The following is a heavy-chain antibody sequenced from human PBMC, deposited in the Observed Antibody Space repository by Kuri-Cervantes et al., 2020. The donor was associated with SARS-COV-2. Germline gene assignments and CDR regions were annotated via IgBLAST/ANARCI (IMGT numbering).Heavy chain of an antibody. V-gene: IGHV1-69*13. CDR2: IIPIFGTA. Sequence: SVKVSCKASGGTFSSYAISWVRQAPGQGLEWMGGIIPIFGTAKYAQKFQGRVTISADESTSIGYMEVSSLRSEDTAVYYCARSHICSKGLCYNDYYYYMDVWGKGTTVTVSS. D-gene: IGHD2-8*01. CDR3: ARSHICSKGLCYNDYYYYMDV. J-gene: IGHJ6*03. CDR1: GGTFSSYA.